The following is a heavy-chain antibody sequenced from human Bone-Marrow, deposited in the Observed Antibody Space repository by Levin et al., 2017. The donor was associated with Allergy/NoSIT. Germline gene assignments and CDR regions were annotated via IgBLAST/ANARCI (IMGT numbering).Heavy chain of an antibody. J-gene: IGHJ6*02. CDR1: GVNFNQYA. CDR3: ARDGGNVDVSMGNYHYYGMDV. V-gene: IGHV1-69*01. Sequence: KISCKASGVNFNQYAFIWVRQAPGRGLEWIGGIIPIFGTSDYAPNFQGRVMLTADESTSTAYMELSSLSAEDTAVYFCARDGGNVDVSMGNYHYYGMDVWGQGTTVTVSS. CDR2: IIPIFGTS. D-gene: IGHD3-16*01.